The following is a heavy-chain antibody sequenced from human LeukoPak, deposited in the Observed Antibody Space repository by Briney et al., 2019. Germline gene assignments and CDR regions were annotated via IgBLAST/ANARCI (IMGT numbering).Heavy chain of an antibody. CDR1: GFTFSSYW. J-gene: IGHJ4*02. CDR3: ARVGPPYYYDSSGYCIY. CDR2: INSDGSST. D-gene: IGHD3-22*01. Sequence: PGGSLRLSCAASGFTFSSYWIHWVRQAPGKGLVWVSRINSDGSSTSYADSVKGRFTISRDNAKNTLYLQMNSLRAEDTAVYYCARVGPPYYYDSSGYCIYWGQGTLVTVSS. V-gene: IGHV3-74*01.